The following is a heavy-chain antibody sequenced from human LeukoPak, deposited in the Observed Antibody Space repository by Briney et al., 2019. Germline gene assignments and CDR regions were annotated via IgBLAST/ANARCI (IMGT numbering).Heavy chain of an antibody. CDR1: GFTFSIYS. V-gene: IGHV3-53*01. D-gene: IGHD3-10*01. J-gene: IGHJ6*03. CDR2: IYSGGST. Sequence: GGSLRLSCAASGFTFSIYSMSWVRQAPGKGLEWVSFIYSGGSTYYADSVKGRFTISRDISKNTLYLQMNSLRAEDTAVYYCARVLSGRGSLYDYYYYMDVWGKGTAVTISS. CDR3: ARVLSGRGSLYDYYYYMDV.